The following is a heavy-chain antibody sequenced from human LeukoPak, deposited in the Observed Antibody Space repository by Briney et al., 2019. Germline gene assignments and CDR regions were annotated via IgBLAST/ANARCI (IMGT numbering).Heavy chain of an antibody. Sequence: ASVKVSCKASGYTFTGYYMHWVRQAPGQGLEWMGWINPNSGGTNYAQKFQGRVTVTRDTSISTAYMELSRLRSDDTAVYYCARGAVTTFWFDPWGPGTLVTVSS. CDR1: GYTFTGYY. V-gene: IGHV1-2*02. D-gene: IGHD4-11*01. CDR3: ARGAVTTFWFDP. CDR2: INPNSGGT. J-gene: IGHJ5*02.